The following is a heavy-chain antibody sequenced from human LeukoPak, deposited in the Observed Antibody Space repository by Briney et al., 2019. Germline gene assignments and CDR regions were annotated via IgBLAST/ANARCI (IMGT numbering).Heavy chain of an antibody. CDR2: IKRDGSET. D-gene: IGHD6-19*01. Sequence: PGGSLRLSCGAFGFTFSNSWMSWVRQAPGKGLEWVANIKRDGSETYYVDSVKGRFTISRDNAKNSLYLQMDSLRAEDTAVYYCARISTAVAGGDYWGQGTLVTVSS. CDR3: ARISTAVAGGDY. CDR1: GFTFSNSW. J-gene: IGHJ4*02. V-gene: IGHV3-7*01.